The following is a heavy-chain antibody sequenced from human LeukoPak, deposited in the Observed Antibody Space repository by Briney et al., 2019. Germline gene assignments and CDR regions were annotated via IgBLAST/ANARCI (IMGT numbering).Heavy chain of an antibody. CDR1: GFTFSDYS. V-gene: IGHV3-48*01. Sequence: GGSLRLSCAASGFTFSDYSMNWVRQAPGKGREWISYISSSSSTIYYADSVKGRFTISRDNAKMSLDMQMNSLRAEDTAVYYCVRVGGAFDLWGQGTRVSVSS. CDR3: VRVGGAFDL. D-gene: IGHD3-16*01. CDR2: ISSSSSTI. J-gene: IGHJ3*01.